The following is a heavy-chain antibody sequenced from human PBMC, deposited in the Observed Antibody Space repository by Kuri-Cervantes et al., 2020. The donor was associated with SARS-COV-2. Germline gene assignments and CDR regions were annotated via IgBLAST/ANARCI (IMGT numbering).Heavy chain of an antibody. CDR1: GGSISSYY. CDR3: ARVGGNRELPFDY. D-gene: IGHD3-10*01. V-gene: IGHV4-59*01. J-gene: IGHJ4*02. CDR2: IYYSGST. Sequence: SETLSLTCTVSGGSISSYYWSWIRQPPGKGLEWIGYIYYSGSTNYNPSLKSRVTISVDTSKNQFSLKLSSVTAADTAVYYCARVGGNRELPFDYWGQGTLVTVSS.